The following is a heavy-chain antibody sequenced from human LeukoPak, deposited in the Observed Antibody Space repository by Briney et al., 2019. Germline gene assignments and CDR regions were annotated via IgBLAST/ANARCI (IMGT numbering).Heavy chain of an antibody. Sequence: ASVKVSCKASGGTFSSYAISWVRQAPGQGLEWMGGIIPIFGTANYAQKFQGRVTITADKCTSTAYMELSSLRSEDTAVYYCARDTGGGYFDYWGQGTLVTVSS. D-gene: IGHD1-26*01. CDR2: IIPIFGTA. CDR1: GGTFSSYA. J-gene: IGHJ4*02. CDR3: ARDTGGGYFDY. V-gene: IGHV1-69*06.